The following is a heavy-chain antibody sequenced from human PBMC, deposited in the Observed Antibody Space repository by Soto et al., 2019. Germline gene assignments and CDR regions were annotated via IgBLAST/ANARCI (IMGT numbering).Heavy chain of an antibody. D-gene: IGHD7-27*01. J-gene: IGHJ6*02. CDR1: GYTFTSYG. CDR3: ARDTRDGDGYYGMDV. CDR2: ISAYNGNT. Sequence: ASVKVSCKASGYTFTSYGMSWVRQAPGQGLEWMGWISAYNGNTNYAQKLQGRVTMTTDTSTSTAYMELRSLRSDDTAVYYCARDTRDGDGYYGMDVWGQGTTVTVSS. V-gene: IGHV1-18*01.